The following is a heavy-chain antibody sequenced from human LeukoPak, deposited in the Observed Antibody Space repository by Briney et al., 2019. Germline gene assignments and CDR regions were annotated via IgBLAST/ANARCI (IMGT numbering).Heavy chain of an antibody. D-gene: IGHD3-9*01. V-gene: IGHV3-23*01. J-gene: IGHJ4*02. Sequence: GGSLRPSCTASGSTFSSYGMSGVRQAPGKGLDGVSAISGSGGSTYYAGSVKGRFTISRDNSKNTLYQQMNSLRAEDTAVYCCANEYYDILTGYWGQGALVTVSS. CDR3: ANEYYDILTGY. CDR1: GSTFSSYG. CDR2: ISGSGGST.